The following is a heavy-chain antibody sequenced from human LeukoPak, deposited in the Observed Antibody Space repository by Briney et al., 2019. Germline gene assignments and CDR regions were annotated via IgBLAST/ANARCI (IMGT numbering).Heavy chain of an antibody. V-gene: IGHV4-34*01. Sequence: PSETLSLTCAVYGGSFSGYYWSWIRQPPGKGLEWIGEINHSGSTNYNPSLKSRVTISVDTSKNQFSLKLSSVTAADTAVYYCARDGGQENWFDPWGQGTLVTVSS. CDR3: ARDGGQENWFDP. D-gene: IGHD5-24*01. CDR2: INHSGST. J-gene: IGHJ5*02. CDR1: GGSFSGYY.